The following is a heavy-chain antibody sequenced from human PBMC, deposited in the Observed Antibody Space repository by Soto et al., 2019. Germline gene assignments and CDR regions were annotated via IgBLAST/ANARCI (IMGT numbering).Heavy chain of an antibody. Sequence: EVQLVESGGGLVKPGGSLRLSCAASGFTFSSYSMNWVRQAPGKGLEWVSSISSSSSYIYYADSVKGRFTISRDNAKNTLYLQMNSLRAEDTAVYYCARDPGITDDPLYCYGMDVWGQGTTVTVSS. V-gene: IGHV3-21*01. D-gene: IGHD3-10*01. J-gene: IGHJ6*02. CDR3: ARDPGITDDPLYCYGMDV. CDR2: ISSSSSYI. CDR1: GFTFSSYS.